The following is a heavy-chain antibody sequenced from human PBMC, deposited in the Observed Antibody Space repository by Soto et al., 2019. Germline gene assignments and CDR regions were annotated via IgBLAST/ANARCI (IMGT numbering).Heavy chain of an antibody. CDR3: AKDPSPLQWVKRANWFDS. Sequence: EVQLLESGGGLVQPGGSLRLSCAASGFTFSNYAMSWVRQAPGKGLEWVSAISGSGGSTYYADSVKGQFTISRDNSKNTLYLQMNSLRAEDTAVYYCAKDPSPLQWVKRANWFDSWGQGTLVTVSS. J-gene: IGHJ5*01. CDR1: GFTFSNYA. V-gene: IGHV3-23*01. CDR2: ISGSGGST. D-gene: IGHD6-19*01.